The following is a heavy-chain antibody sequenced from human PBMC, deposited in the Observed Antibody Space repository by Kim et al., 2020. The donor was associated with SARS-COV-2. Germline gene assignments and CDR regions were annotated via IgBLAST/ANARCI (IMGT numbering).Heavy chain of an antibody. J-gene: IGHJ6*02. CDR1: RLTFSNAW. V-gene: IGHV3-15*01. Sequence: GGSLRPSCAASRLTFSNAWMSWVRQAPGKGLEWVGRIRSKADGGTTEYAASVKGRFAISRDDSKNTLYLQMNSLKTEDTAVYYCTSNGMDVWGQGTTVTVSS. CDR3: TSNGMDV. CDR2: IRSKADGGTT.